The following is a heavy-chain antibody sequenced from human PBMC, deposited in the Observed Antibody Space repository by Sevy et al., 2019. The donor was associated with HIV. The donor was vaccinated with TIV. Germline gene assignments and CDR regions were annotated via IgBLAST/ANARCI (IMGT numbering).Heavy chain of an antibody. D-gene: IGHD2-15*01. Sequence: SETLSLTCTVSGVSISGGAYYWGWIRQPPGKGLEWIGSISYTGRTYYNPSLKSRVTISVDTSKNQFSLKLTSVTAADTAVYCCARRGDNNWFDPWGQGTLVTVSS. CDR2: ISYTGRT. V-gene: IGHV4-39*01. CDR1: GVSISGGAYY. CDR3: ARRGDNNWFDP. J-gene: IGHJ5*02.